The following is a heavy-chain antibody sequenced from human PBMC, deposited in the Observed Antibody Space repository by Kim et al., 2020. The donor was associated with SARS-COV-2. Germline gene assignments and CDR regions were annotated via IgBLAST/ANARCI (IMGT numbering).Heavy chain of an antibody. V-gene: IGHV3-23*01. Sequence: GGSLRLSCAASGFTFSSYAMSWVRQAPGQGLEWVSAISGSGGSTYYADSVKGRFSISRDNSKNTLYLQMNSLRAEDTAVYYCAKADYGSGIRGGMDVWGQGTTVTVS. CDR2: ISGSGGST. J-gene: IGHJ6*02. D-gene: IGHD3-10*01. CDR3: AKADYGSGIRGGMDV. CDR1: GFTFSSYA.